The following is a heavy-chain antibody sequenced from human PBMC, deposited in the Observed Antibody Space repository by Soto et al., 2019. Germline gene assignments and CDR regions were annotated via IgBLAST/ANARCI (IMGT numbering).Heavy chain of an antibody. CDR3: ARLYGYCIRNSCHGHYAMDV. J-gene: IGHJ6*02. Sequence: SETLSLTCAVTAGDISSGGYCWTWIRQPPGKGPEWIGSIYSSGSTYYNPSLNSRVTVSVDTSKNQFSLKLTSVTAADTAVYYCARLYGYCIRNSCHGHYAMDVWGQGTTVTVSS. CDR1: AGDISSGGYC. D-gene: IGHD2-2*01. CDR2: IYSSGST. V-gene: IGHV4-39*01.